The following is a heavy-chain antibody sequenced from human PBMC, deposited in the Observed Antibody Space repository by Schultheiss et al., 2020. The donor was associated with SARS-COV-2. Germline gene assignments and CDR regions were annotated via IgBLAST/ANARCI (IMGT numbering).Heavy chain of an antibody. V-gene: IGHV4-30-4*01. D-gene: IGHD4-17*01. CDR2: IYYSGST. Sequence: SETLSLTCTVSGGSISSGDYYWSWIRQPPGKGLEWIGYIYYSGSTYYNPSLKSRVTISVDTSKNQFSLKLSSVTAADTAVYYCAREMTTVTTGALFDYWGQGTLVTVAS. J-gene: IGHJ4*02. CDR3: AREMTTVTTGALFDY. CDR1: GGSISSGDYY.